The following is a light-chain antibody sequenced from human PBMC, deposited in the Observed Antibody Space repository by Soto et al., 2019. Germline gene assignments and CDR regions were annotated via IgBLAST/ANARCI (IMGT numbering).Light chain of an antibody. Sequence: ETVLTQSPGTLSLSPGERATLSCRASQSVGGSLAWYQQRPGQAPRLLVYHTSNRATGIPARFSGSGSGTDFTLTISSLEPEDFAVYYCQQRSNWPRTFGQGTKVDIK. V-gene: IGKV3-11*01. CDR1: QSVGGS. CDR2: HTS. CDR3: QQRSNWPRT. J-gene: IGKJ1*01.